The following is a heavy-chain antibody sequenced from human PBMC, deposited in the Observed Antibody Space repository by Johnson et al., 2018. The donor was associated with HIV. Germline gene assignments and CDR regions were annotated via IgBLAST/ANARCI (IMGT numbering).Heavy chain of an antibody. Sequence: QVQLVESGGGVVQPGRSLRLSCAASGFTFSSYGIHWVRQAPGKGLEWVAVISYDGSNKYYADSVKGRFTISRDNSKNTLYLQMNSLRAEDTAVYYCAREPSGDAFDIWGQGTMVTVSS. CDR2: ISYDGSNK. CDR3: AREPSGDAFDI. V-gene: IGHV3-30*03. J-gene: IGHJ3*02. CDR1: GFTFSSYG. D-gene: IGHD1-14*01.